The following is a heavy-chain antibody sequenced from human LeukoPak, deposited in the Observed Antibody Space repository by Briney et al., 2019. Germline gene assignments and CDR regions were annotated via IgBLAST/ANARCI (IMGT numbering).Heavy chain of an antibody. D-gene: IGHD2-21*01. CDR3: ARWGSPGGDYDYYYMDV. V-gene: IGHV3-11*04. Sequence: PGGSLRLSCAASGFTFSDYYMSWIRQAPGKGLEWVSYISSSGSTIYYADSVKGRFAISRDNAKNSLYLQMNSLRAEDTAVYYCARWGSPGGDYDYYYMDVWGKGTTVTISS. J-gene: IGHJ6*03. CDR2: ISSSGSTI. CDR1: GFTFSDYY.